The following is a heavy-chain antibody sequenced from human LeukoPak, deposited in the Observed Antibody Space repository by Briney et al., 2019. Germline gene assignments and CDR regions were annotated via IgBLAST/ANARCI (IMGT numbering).Heavy chain of an antibody. D-gene: IGHD5-24*01. J-gene: IGHJ3*02. CDR2: IYHSGST. V-gene: IGHV4-38-2*01. Sequence: KSSETLSLTCAVSGYSISSGYYWGWIRQPPGKGLEWIGSIYHSGSTYYNPSLKSRVTISVDTSKNQFSLKLSSVTAADTAVYYCARGLLDGYTHPAAFDIWGQGTMVTVSS. CDR1: GYSISSGYY. CDR3: ARGLLDGYTHPAAFDI.